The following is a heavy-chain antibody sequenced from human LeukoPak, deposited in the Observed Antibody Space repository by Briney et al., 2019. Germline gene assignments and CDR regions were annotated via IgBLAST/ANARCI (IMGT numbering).Heavy chain of an antibody. J-gene: IGHJ4*02. V-gene: IGHV4-34*01. Sequence: SETLSLTCAVYGGSFSGYYWSWIRQPPGKGLEWLGEINHSGSTNYNPSLKSRVTISVDTSKNQFSLKLSSVTAADTAVYYCARDRPHYDYVWGSYRYYYFDYWGQGTLVTVSS. D-gene: IGHD3-16*02. CDR1: GGSFSGYY. CDR2: INHSGST. CDR3: ARDRPHYDYVWGSYRYYYFDY.